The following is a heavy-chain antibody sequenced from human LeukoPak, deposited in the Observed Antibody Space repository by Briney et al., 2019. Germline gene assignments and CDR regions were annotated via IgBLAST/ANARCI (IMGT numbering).Heavy chain of an antibody. CDR1: GYTFTSYD. V-gene: IGHV1-8*01. J-gene: IGHJ6*03. D-gene: IGHD3-22*01. CDR3: ARCGYGNYYYYYMDV. Sequence: ASVKVSCKASGYTFTSYDINWVRQATGQGLEWMGWMNPNSGNTGYAQKFQGRVTMTRNTSISTAYMELSSLRSEDTAVYYCARCGYGNYYYYYMDVWDKGTTVTVSS. CDR2: MNPNSGNT.